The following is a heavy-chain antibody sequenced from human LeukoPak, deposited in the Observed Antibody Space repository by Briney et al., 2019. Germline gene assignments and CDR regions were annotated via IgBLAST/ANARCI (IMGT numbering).Heavy chain of an antibody. Sequence: SETLSLTCTVSGGSISSHYWGWIRQPPGKGLEWIGYIYYSGSTNYNPSLKSRVTISVDTSKNQFSLKLSSVTAADTAVYYCARGSSWSDAFDIWGQGTMVTVSS. J-gene: IGHJ3*02. CDR1: GGSISSHY. D-gene: IGHD6-13*01. CDR2: IYYSGST. CDR3: ARGSSWSDAFDI. V-gene: IGHV4-59*11.